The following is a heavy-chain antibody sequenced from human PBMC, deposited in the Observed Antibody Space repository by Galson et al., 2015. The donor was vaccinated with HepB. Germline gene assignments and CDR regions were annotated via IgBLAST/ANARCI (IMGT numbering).Heavy chain of an antibody. CDR1: GYTFTRNA. J-gene: IGHJ6*02. D-gene: IGHD3-3*01. CDR2: INTKTGNP. Sequence: SVKVSCKASGYTFTRNAINWVRQAPGQGLEWMGWINTKTGNPTCAQGFTGRSVFSLDISVSTAYLQISSLKAEDTAVYYCAREGGAYDDFWSGYYYGLDVWGQGTTVTVSS. V-gene: IGHV7-4-1*02. CDR3: AREGGAYDDFWSGYYYGLDV.